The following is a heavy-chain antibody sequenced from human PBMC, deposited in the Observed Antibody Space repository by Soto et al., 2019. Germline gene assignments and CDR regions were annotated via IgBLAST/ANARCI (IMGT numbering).Heavy chain of an antibody. J-gene: IGHJ4*02. D-gene: IGHD4-17*01. CDR2: INPSGGST. Sequence: EASVKVSCKASGYTFTSYYMHWVRQAPGQGLEWMGIINPSGGSTSYAQKFQGRVTMTRDTSTSTVYMELSSLRSEDTAVYYRARSLVGDYVCDYWGQGTLVTVSS. V-gene: IGHV1-46*01. CDR3: ARSLVGDYVCDY. CDR1: GYTFTSYY.